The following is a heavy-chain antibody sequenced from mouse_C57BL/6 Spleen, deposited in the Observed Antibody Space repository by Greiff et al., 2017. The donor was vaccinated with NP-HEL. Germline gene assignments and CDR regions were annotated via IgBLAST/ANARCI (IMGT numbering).Heavy chain of an antibody. V-gene: IGHV2-6*01. J-gene: IGHJ3*01. CDR1: GFSLTSYG. CDR3: ATVYDYDGKLAY. D-gene: IGHD2-4*01. CDR2: IWGVGST. Sequence: VKLQESGPGLVAPSQSLSITCTVSGFSLTSYGVDWVRQSPGKGLEWLGVIWGVGSTNYNSALKSRLSISKDNSKSQVFLKMNSLQTDDTAMYYCATVYDYDGKLAYWGQGTLVTVSA.